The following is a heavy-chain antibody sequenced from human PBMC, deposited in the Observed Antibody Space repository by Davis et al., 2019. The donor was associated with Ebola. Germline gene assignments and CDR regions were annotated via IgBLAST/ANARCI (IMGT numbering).Heavy chain of an antibody. CDR2: INPNSGGT. CDR3: ARDIALAAAGGYYGMDV. J-gene: IGHJ6*02. V-gene: IGHV1-18*01. CDR1: GYTFTSYG. D-gene: IGHD6-13*01. Sequence: ASVKVSCKASGYTFTSYGISWVRQAPGQGLEWMGWINPNSGGTNYAQKLQGRVTMTTDTSTSTAYMELRSLRSDDTAVYYCARDIALAAAGGYYGMDVWGQGTTVTVSS.